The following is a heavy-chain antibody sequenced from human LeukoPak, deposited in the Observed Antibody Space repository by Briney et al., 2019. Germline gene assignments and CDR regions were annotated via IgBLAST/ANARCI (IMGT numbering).Heavy chain of an antibody. J-gene: IGHJ5*02. CDR2: IRAELDGGTT. V-gene: IGHV3-49*04. Sequence: GGSLRLSCAASGFVFGDFVITWVRQAPGRGLECVGFIRAELDGGTTEYAASLEGRFTISRDDSKGIAYLQMNSLEIDDTAIYYCTIGFMASWGQGTLVTVSS. D-gene: IGHD5-24*01. CDR1: GFVFGDFV. CDR3: TIGFMAS.